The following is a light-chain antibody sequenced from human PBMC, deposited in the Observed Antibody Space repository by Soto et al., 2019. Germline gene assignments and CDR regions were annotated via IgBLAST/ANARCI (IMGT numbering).Light chain of an antibody. CDR3: QQRSNWIT. J-gene: IGKJ5*01. CDR2: DTS. Sequence: EIVLTQSPATLSLSPGERAALSCRASQSIGNYLALYQQKPGQAPRLLMYDTSYRATGIPARFSGSGSGTDFTLTISSLEPEDFAVYYCQQRSNWITFGQGTRVEIK. CDR1: QSIGNY. V-gene: IGKV3-11*01.